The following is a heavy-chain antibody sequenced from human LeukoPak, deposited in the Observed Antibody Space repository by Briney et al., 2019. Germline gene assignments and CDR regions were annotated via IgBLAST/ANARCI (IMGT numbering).Heavy chain of an antibody. CDR2: ISGSGGST. Sequence: GGSLRLSCAASGFTFSSYWMSWVRQAPGKGLEWVSAISGSGGSTYYADSVKGRFTISRDNSKNTLYLQMNSLRAEDTAVYYCAKASTGTNLYGDYGYWGQGTLVTVSS. D-gene: IGHD4-17*01. V-gene: IGHV3-23*01. J-gene: IGHJ4*02. CDR1: GFTFSSYW. CDR3: AKASTGTNLYGDYGY.